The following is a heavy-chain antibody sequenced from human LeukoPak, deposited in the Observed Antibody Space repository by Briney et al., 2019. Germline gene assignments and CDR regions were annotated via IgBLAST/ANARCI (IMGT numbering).Heavy chain of an antibody. V-gene: IGHV3-7*01. CDR3: ATNTVGYYYYMDV. J-gene: IGHJ6*03. CDR1: GFSFSNYW. D-gene: IGHD4-17*01. CDR2: IKQDGSEK. Sequence: PGGSLRLSCAASGFSFSNYWMTWVRQAPGKGLEWVANIKQDGSEKFYVDSVKGRFTISRDNAKNSLYLQLNTQRAEDTAVYYCATNTVGYYYYMDVWGKGTTVTVSS.